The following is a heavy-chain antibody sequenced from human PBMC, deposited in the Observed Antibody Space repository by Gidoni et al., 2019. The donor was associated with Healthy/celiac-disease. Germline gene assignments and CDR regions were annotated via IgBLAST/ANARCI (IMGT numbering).Heavy chain of an antibody. D-gene: IGHD1-26*01. V-gene: IGHV3-30*18. CDR3: AKDLRYSGSYNFDY. J-gene: IGHJ4*02. Sequence: QVQLVESGGGVVLPGRSLRLSCAASGFTFSSYGMHWVGQAPGKGLEWVAVISYDGSNKYYADSVKGRFTISRDNSKKTLYLQMNSLRAEDTAVYYCAKDLRYSGSYNFDYWGQGTLVTVSS. CDR1: GFTFSSYG. CDR2: ISYDGSNK.